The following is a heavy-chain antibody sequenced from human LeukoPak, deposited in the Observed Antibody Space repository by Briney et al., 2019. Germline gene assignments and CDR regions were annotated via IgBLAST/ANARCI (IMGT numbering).Heavy chain of an antibody. Sequence: PSETLSLTCAVYGGSFSGYYWSWIRQPPGKGLEWIGEINHSGSTNYNPSLKSRVTISVDTSKNQFSLKLSSVTAADTAVYYCARGLRFLEWFQVRYNWFDPWGQGTLVTVSS. CDR2: INHSGST. D-gene: IGHD3-3*01. CDR3: ARGLRFLEWFQVRYNWFDP. V-gene: IGHV4-34*01. J-gene: IGHJ5*02. CDR1: GGSFSGYY.